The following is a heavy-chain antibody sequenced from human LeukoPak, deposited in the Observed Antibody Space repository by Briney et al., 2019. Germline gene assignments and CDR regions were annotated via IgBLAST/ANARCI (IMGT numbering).Heavy chain of an antibody. CDR3: ARGGATTFGLWGNAFDI. CDR2: IRSDTAST. D-gene: IGHD3-3*01. V-gene: IGHV3-48*01. CDR1: GLTFTNFT. J-gene: IGHJ3*02. Sequence: GGSLRLSCTASGLTFTNFTMNWIRQAPGRGPEWISAIRSDTASTFYADSVKGRFTISRDNAKNSLYLLMNSLRAEDTAVYYCARGGATTFGLWGNAFDIWGQGTMVTVSS.